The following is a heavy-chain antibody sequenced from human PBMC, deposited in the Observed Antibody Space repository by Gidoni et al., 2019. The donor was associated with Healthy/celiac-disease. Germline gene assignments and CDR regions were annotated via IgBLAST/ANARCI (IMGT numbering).Heavy chain of an antibody. CDR3: AREYRYGDPFPSDY. J-gene: IGHJ4*02. Sequence: EVQLVESGGGLVQPGGSLRLSCAASGFTFSSYWMHWVRQDPGKGLVWVSRINSDGSSTNYADSVKGRFTISRDNAKKTLYLQMNSLRVEETAVYYCAREYRYGDPFPSDYWGQGTLVTVSS. D-gene: IGHD5-18*01. V-gene: IGHV3-74*01. CDR2: INSDGSST. CDR1: GFTFSSYW.